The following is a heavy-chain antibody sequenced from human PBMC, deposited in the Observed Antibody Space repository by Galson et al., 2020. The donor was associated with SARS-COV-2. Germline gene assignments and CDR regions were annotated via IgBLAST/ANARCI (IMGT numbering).Heavy chain of an antibody. V-gene: IGHV4-39*07. CDR1: GGSISSSSYY. J-gene: IGHJ3*02. CDR2: IYYSGST. D-gene: IGHD3-16*02. CDR3: ASEGLRLGELSLYAFDI. Sequence: ASETLSLTCTVSGGSISSSSYYWGWIRQPPGKGLAWIGSIYYSGSTYYNPSLKSRVTISVDTSKNQFSLKLSSVTAADTAVYYCASEGLRLGELSLYAFDIWGQGTMVTVSS.